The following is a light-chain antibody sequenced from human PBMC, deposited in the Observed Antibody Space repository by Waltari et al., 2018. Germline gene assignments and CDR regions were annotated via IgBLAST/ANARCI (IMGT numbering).Light chain of an antibody. V-gene: IGKV1-5*03. CDR1: QSISNW. CDR3: QQYNSYWT. CDR2: RAS. Sequence: DIQMTQSPSTLSASIGDRVTITCRASQSISNWLAWYQQKPGKAPNLLIYRASTLKRGVPSRFSGSGSGTEFTLTISSLQPDDFATYYCQQYNSYWTFGQGTKLEIK. J-gene: IGKJ1*01.